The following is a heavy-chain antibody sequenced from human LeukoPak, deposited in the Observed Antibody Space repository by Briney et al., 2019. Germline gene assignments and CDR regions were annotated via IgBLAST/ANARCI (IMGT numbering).Heavy chain of an antibody. V-gene: IGHV3-15*01. CDR1: GSTFSNAW. J-gene: IGHJ4*02. CDR3: TTGYSGYDFGY. Sequence: GGSLRLSCAASGSTFSNAWMSWVRQAPGKGLEWVGRIKSKTDGGTTDYAAPVKGRFTISRDDSKNTLYLQMNSLKTEDTAVYYCTTGYSGYDFGYWGQGTLVTVSS. CDR2: IKSKTDGGTT. D-gene: IGHD5-12*01.